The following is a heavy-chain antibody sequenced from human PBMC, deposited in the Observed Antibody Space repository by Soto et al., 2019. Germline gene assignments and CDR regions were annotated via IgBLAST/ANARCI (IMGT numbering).Heavy chain of an antibody. J-gene: IGHJ3*01. CDR2: INHSGST. Sequence: QVQLQQWGAGLLKPSETLSLTCAVYGGSFSGYYWSWIRQPPGKGLEWIGEINHSGSTNYNPSLKSRVTISVHTSNNQSSLKLSSVTAADTDVYYCARGGRTWGHGTMVTVSS. CDR1: GGSFSGYY. CDR3: ARGGRT. V-gene: IGHV4-34*01. D-gene: IGHD1-26*01.